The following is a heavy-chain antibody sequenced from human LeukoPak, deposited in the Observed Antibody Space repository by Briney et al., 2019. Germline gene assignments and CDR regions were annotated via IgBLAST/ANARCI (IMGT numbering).Heavy chain of an antibody. Sequence: GGSLRLSCAASGFTFSSYAMTWVRQAPGKGLGWVSGISGSGDGTYYADSVKGRFTISRDNSKNTLYLEMNGLTAEDSAVYYCATDRMAAAGRQDIWNYWGQGTLVTVSS. CDR3: ATDRMAAAGRQDIWNY. V-gene: IGHV3-23*01. CDR2: ISGSGDGT. D-gene: IGHD6-25*01. CDR1: GFTFSSYA. J-gene: IGHJ4*02.